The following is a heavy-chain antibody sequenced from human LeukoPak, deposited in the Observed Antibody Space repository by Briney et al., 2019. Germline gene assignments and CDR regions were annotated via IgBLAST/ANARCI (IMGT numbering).Heavy chain of an antibody. J-gene: IGHJ4*02. Sequence: AGGSLRLSCAASGFTFSNFAMAWVRQVPGKGPEWVSGITGNGGNTYYTDSVKGRFTVSRDNSKNALFLLMNSLRAEDTAIYYCAKDAISSLALRRFDYWGQGTLVAVSS. CDR3: AKDAISSLALRRFDY. CDR1: GFTFSNFA. D-gene: IGHD6-6*01. V-gene: IGHV3-23*01. CDR2: ITGNGGNT.